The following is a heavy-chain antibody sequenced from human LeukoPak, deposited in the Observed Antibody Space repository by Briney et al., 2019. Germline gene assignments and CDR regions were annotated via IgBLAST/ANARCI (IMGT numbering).Heavy chain of an antibody. CDR3: ARVADYYDSSGLQFDY. D-gene: IGHD3-22*01. CDR1: GYTFTGYY. Sequence: ASVKVSCKASGYTFTGYYMHWVRQAPGQGLEWMGWINPNSGGTNYAQKFQGRVTMTRDTSISTAYMELSRLRSDDTAVYYCARVADYYDSSGLQFDYWGQGTLVTVSS. V-gene: IGHV1-2*02. J-gene: IGHJ4*02. CDR2: INPNSGGT.